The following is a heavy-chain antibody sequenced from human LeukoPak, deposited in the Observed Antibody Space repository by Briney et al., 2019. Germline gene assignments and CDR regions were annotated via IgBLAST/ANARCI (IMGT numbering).Heavy chain of an antibody. CDR3: AKARYSNYRPYGGFDY. V-gene: IGHV3-9*01. J-gene: IGHJ4*02. D-gene: IGHD4-11*01. CDR2: ISWNSGSI. Sequence: GGCLRLSCAASGYTFDDYAMHWVRQAPGKGLEWVSGISWNSGSIGYADSVKGRLTISRDNAKNSLYLQMNSLRAEDTALYYCAKARYSNYRPYGGFDYWGQGTLVTVSS. CDR1: GYTFDDYA.